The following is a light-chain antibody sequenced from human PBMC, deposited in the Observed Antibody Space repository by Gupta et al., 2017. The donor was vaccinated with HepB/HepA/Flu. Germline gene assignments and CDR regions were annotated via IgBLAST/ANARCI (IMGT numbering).Light chain of an antibody. J-gene: IGKJ3*01. CDR3: QQYGNSSFI. CDR2: GAS. CDR1: QSVSSSY. Sequence: EIVLTQSPGTLSLSPGERATLSCRASQSVSSSYLAWYQQKPDQAPRLLIYGASSRATGIPDRFSGSGSGTDFTLTISRLEPEDFAVYYCQQYGNSSFIFGPGTKVDAK. V-gene: IGKV3-20*01.